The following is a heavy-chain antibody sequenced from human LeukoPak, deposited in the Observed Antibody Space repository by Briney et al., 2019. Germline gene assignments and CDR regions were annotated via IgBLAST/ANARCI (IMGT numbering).Heavy chain of an antibody. CDR2: ISGSGGST. CDR3: AKDARDYNISSGEDYFDF. J-gene: IGHJ4*02. D-gene: IGHD6-6*01. V-gene: IGHV3-23*01. Sequence: TGGSLRLSCAASGFTFSSYAMSWVRQAPGKGLEWVSAISGSGGSTYYADSVKGRFTISRDNSRNTLYLQMNSLRAEDTAVYYCAKDARDYNISSGEDYFDFWGQGTLVTVSS. CDR1: GFTFSSYA.